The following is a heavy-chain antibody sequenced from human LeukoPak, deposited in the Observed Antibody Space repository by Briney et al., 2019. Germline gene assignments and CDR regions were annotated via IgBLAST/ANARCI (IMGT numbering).Heavy chain of an antibody. D-gene: IGHD3-10*01. CDR1: GGSISTSNYY. J-gene: IGHJ5*02. CDR2: IFYSGST. V-gene: IGHV4-39*07. Sequence: SETLSLTCTVSGGSISTSNYYWGWIRQPPGKGLEWIGNIFYSGSTYYSPSLKSRVTISLDTSRNQFSLKLTSVTAADTAVYYCARGGYYGSGNDFRFDPWGQGTLVTVSS. CDR3: ARGGYYGSGNDFRFDP.